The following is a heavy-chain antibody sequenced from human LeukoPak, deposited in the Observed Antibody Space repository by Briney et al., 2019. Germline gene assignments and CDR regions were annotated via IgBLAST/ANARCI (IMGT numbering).Heavy chain of an antibody. Sequence: SETLSLTCTVSGGSISSSSWYWDWIRQPPGKGLEWIGTIYYTGSTYYNPSLKSRVTISVDTSKDQFSLKLSSVTAADAAVYYCARLYCGGECYSGYFDYWGQGTLVTVSS. CDR1: GGSISSSSWY. CDR3: ARLYCGGECYSGYFDY. J-gene: IGHJ4*02. CDR2: IYYTGST. D-gene: IGHD2-21*01. V-gene: IGHV4-39*01.